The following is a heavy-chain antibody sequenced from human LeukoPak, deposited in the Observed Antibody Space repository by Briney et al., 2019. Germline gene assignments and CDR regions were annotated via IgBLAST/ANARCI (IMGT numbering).Heavy chain of an antibody. D-gene: IGHD6-19*01. V-gene: IGHV1-8*01. J-gene: IGHJ6*02. CDR3: ARGYSSGWYKAHYYYYGMDV. CDR2: MNPNSGNT. Sequence: SVEVSCKASGYTFTSYDINWVRQATGQGLEWMGWMNPNSGNTGYAQKFQGRVTMTRNTSISTAYMELSSLRSEDTAVYYCARGYSSGWYKAHYYYYGMDVWGQGATVTVSS. CDR1: GYTFTSYD.